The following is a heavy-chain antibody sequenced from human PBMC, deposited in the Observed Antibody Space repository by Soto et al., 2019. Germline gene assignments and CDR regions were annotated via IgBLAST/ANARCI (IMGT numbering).Heavy chain of an antibody. Sequence: SETLSLTCTVSGGSASNKTYYWSWIRQPPGKRLEWIGYVYYSGTTNYNPSLKSRVTISVDLSKNQFSLRLSSVTTADTALYYCARTTAVPNTLRSRYFFDYWGQGTLVTVSS. V-gene: IGHV4-61*01. J-gene: IGHJ4*02. CDR1: GGSASNKTYY. CDR2: VYYSGTT. CDR3: ARTTAVPNTLRSRYFFDY. D-gene: IGHD4-17*01.